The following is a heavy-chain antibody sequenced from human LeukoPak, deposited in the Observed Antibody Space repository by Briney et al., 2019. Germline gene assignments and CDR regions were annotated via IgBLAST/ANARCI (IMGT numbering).Heavy chain of an antibody. Sequence: SETLSLTCTVSGGSISSSSYYWGWIRQPPRKGLEWIGSIYYSGSTYYNPSLKSRVTISVDTSKNQFSLKLSSVTAADTAVYYCARDKKRGYSYGLSQSPHFDYWGQGTLVTVSS. J-gene: IGHJ4*02. CDR3: ARDKKRGYSYGLSQSPHFDY. CDR1: GGSISSSSYY. CDR2: IYYSGST. V-gene: IGHV4-39*07. D-gene: IGHD5-18*01.